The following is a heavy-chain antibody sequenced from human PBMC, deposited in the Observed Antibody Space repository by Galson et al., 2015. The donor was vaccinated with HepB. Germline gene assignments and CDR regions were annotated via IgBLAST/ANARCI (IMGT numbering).Heavy chain of an antibody. D-gene: IGHD6-19*01. CDR3: ARDRARAVAGYKNNWSDP. CDR2: ISPYNGSR. Sequence: SVKVSCKASGYTFTSNGISWVRQAPGQGLEWMGWISPYNGSRNYAQNLQGRVTMTTDTSTSTAYMELRSLRSDDTAVYYCARDRARAVAGYKNNWSDPWGQGTLVTVSS. J-gene: IGHJ5*02. V-gene: IGHV1-18*01. CDR1: GYTFTSNG.